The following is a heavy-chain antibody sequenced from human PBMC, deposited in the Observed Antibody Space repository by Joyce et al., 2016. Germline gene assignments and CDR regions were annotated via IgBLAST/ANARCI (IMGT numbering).Heavy chain of an antibody. CDR2: IYYTGST. J-gene: IGHJ4*02. CDR3: ARDSVGPTLLFDY. CDR1: GGSISSYY. V-gene: IGHV4-59*01. Sequence: QVQLQESGPGLVKPSETLSLTCTVSGGSISSYYWSWIRQPPGKGLEWIGYIYYTGSTDYNPSLKSRGTMSVDTYKNQFSLKLDSVTAADTAIYYCARDSVGPTLLFDYWGQGSLVTVSS. D-gene: IGHD1-26*01.